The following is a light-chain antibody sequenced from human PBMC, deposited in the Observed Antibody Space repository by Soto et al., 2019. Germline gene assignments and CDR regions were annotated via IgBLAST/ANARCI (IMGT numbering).Light chain of an antibody. CDR2: EAS. V-gene: IGLV2-14*02. Sequence: QSALTQPASVSGSPGQSITISCTGTSSDVGSYDLVSWYQHHSGKAPKLIIYEASNRPSGVPDRFSGSKSGNTASLTISGLQAADEADYYCTLYTSENTYVFGTGTKLTVL. J-gene: IGLJ1*01. CDR3: TLYTSENTYV. CDR1: SSDVGSYDL.